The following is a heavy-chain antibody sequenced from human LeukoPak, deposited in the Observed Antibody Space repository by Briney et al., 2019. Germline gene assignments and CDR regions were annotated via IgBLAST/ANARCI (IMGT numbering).Heavy chain of an antibody. CDR1: GFTFSSSA. J-gene: IGHJ4*02. V-gene: IGHV3-23*01. D-gene: IGHD3-10*01. CDR2: ISGGGGST. Sequence: GGPLRLSCAASGFTFSSSAMSWVRQAPGKGLDWVSSISGGGGSTYYADSVKGRFTISRDNSKNTVYLQMNSLRAEDTAIYQCAEGLRGVNAPSDYSGERALVTLSS. CDR3: AEGLRGVNAPSDY.